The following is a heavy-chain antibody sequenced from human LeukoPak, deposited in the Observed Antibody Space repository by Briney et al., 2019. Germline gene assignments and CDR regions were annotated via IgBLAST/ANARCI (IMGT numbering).Heavy chain of an antibody. Sequence: SETLSLTCTVSGGSISSYYWSWIRQPPGKGLEWIGYIYYSGSTNYNPSLKSRVTISVDTSKNQFSLKVSSVTAADTAVYYCVRAVAATRIDFWDQGTLVTVSS. D-gene: IGHD6-19*01. CDR2: IYYSGST. J-gene: IGHJ4*02. CDR1: GGSISSYY. V-gene: IGHV4-59*01. CDR3: VRAVAATRIDF.